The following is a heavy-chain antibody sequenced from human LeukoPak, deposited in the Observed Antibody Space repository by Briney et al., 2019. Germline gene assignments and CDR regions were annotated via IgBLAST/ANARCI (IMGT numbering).Heavy chain of an antibody. V-gene: IGHV4-34*01. CDR1: GGSFSGYY. CDR3: VYCSSTTCSKGRLWY. J-gene: IGHJ4*02. CDR2: INHSGST. Sequence: SETLSLTCAVYGGSFSGYYWSWIRQPPGKGLEWIGEINHSGSTNYNSSLKRRVTISVDTSKNQFSLKLSSVTAADTAVYYCVYCSSTTCSKGRLWYWGQGALVTVSP. D-gene: IGHD2-2*01.